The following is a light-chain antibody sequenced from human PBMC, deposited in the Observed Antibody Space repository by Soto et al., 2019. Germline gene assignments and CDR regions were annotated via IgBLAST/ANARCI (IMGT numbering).Light chain of an antibody. CDR1: QSVSSN. CDR3: QQYNNWPRT. V-gene: IGKV3-15*01. J-gene: IGKJ1*01. CDR2: GAS. Sequence: EIVMTQSPGTLSVSPGERATHSCRASQSVSSNLAWYQQKPGQAPSLLIYGASTRATGIPARFSGSGSGTEFALTISSLQSEDFAVYYCQQYNNWPRTFGQGTKVEIK.